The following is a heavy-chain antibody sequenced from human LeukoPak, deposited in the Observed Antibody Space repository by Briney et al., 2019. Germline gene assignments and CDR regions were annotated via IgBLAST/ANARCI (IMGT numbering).Heavy chain of an antibody. D-gene: IGHD5-18*01. CDR2: INHSGST. V-gene: IGHV4-34*01. J-gene: IGHJ4*02. CDR3: ARGTAMFTVDY. Sequence: SETLSLTCAVYGGSFSGYYWSRIRQPPGKGLEWIGEINHSGSTNYNPSLKSRFTISVDTSKNQFSLKLGSVTAADTAVYYCARGTAMFTVDYWGQGTLVTVSS. CDR1: GGSFSGYY.